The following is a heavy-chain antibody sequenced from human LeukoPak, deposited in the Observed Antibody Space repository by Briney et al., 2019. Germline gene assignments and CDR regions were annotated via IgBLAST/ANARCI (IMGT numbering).Heavy chain of an antibody. V-gene: IGHV3-74*01. Sequence: PGRSLRLSCVVSGFTFSSYWMHWVRQAPGKGLVWVSRLSPDGGTIDYSDSVRGRFTISRDNAKDTLYLQMNSLRVGDTAVYYCATAGQWRFDSWGLGTLVTVSS. J-gene: IGHJ4*02. CDR1: GFTFSSYW. CDR2: LSPDGGTI. CDR3: ATAGQWRFDS. D-gene: IGHD6-19*01.